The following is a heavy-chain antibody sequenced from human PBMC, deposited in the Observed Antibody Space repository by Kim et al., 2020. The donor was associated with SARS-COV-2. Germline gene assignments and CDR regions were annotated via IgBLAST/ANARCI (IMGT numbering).Heavy chain of an antibody. V-gene: IGHV3-30*02. J-gene: IGHJ4*02. D-gene: IGHD6-6*01. CDR3: AKGGNSSYYFDY. Sequence: YYADSVKGRFTISRDNTKNTLYLQMSSLRAENTAVYYCAKGGNSSYYFDYWGQGTLVTVSS.